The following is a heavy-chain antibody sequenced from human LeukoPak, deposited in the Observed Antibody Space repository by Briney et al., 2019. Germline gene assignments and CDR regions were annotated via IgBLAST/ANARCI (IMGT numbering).Heavy chain of an antibody. Sequence: ASVKVSCKASGYTFTSYYMHWVRQAPGQELEWMGIINPSGGSTSYAQKFQGRVTMTRDTSTSTVYMELSSLRSEDTAVYYCARDCSSNCGIDYWGQGTLVTVSS. J-gene: IGHJ4*02. CDR3: ARDCSSNCGIDY. CDR1: GYTFTSYY. V-gene: IGHV1-46*01. CDR2: INPSGGST. D-gene: IGHD2-2*01.